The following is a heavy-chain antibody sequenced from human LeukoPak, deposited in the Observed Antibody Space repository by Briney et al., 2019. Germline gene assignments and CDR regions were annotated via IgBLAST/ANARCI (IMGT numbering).Heavy chain of an antibody. V-gene: IGHV4-4*07. J-gene: IGHJ5*02. D-gene: IGHD5-18*01. CDR1: GGSISSYY. CDR2: IYTSGST. Sequence: SETLSLTCAVYGGSISSYYWSWIRQPAGKGLEWIGRIYTSGSTNYNPSLKSRVTMSVDTSKNQFSLKLSSVTAADTAVYYCAREVQLWLMWNWFDPWGQGTLVTVSS. CDR3: AREVQLWLMWNWFDP.